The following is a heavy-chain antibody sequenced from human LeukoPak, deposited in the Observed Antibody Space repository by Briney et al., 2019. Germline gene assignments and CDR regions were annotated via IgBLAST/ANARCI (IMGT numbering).Heavy chain of an antibody. CDR1: GFTFSRYS. J-gene: IGHJ4*02. CDR3: VCLGLGGLSLD. D-gene: IGHD3-16*01. CDR2: VNSDGSGT. V-gene: IGHV3-74*01. Sequence: PGGSLRLSCAASGFTFSRYSMHWVRQAPGKGLVWVSHVNSDGSGTDYADSVKGRVTISRDNAKNTLYLQMNSLRVEDTAVYYCVCLGLGGLSLDWGQGTLVTVSS.